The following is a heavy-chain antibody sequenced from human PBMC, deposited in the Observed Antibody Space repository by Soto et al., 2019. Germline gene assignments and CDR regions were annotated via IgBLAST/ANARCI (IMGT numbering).Heavy chain of an antibody. J-gene: IGHJ4*02. D-gene: IGHD3-9*01. V-gene: IGHV2-5*02. CDR3: AHKGPEDWPLDY. CDR2: IYWDDSK. CDR1: GFSLSTSGVG. Sequence: QITLKESGPTLVRPTQTLTLTCAFSGFSLSTSGVGVGWIRQPPGNALEWLAVIYWDDSKHYSPSLRSRLTITKDTYKNQVVLTMTNMDPMDTGTYYCAHKGPEDWPLDYWGQGTLVTVSS.